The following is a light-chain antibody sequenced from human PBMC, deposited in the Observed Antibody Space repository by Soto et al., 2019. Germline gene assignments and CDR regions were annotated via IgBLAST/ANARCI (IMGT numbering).Light chain of an antibody. Sequence: DIRITQSPSSLSASVGDRVTITCRASQSISSYLNWYQQKPGKAPKLLIYAASSLQSGVPSRFSGSGSGTDFTLTISSLQPEDFATYYCQQSYSTLETFGQGTKVDI. CDR1: QSISSY. CDR2: AAS. CDR3: QQSYSTLET. J-gene: IGKJ1*01. V-gene: IGKV1-39*01.